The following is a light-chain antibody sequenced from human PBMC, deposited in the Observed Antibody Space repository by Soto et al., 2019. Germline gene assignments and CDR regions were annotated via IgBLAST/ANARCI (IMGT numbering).Light chain of an antibody. J-gene: IGKJ2*01. CDR3: QQRSNWPPGTYT. Sequence: EMVLTQSPATLSLSPGERATLSCRASQSVSSYLAWYQQKPGQAPRLLIYDASNRATGIPARFSGRGSGTDFTLTISSLEPEDFAVYYCQQRSNWPPGTYTFGQGTKLEIK. CDR1: QSVSSY. CDR2: DAS. V-gene: IGKV3-11*01.